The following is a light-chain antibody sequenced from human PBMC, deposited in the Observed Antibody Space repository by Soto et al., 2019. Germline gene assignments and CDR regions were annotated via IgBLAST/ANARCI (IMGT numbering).Light chain of an antibody. CDR1: QDISDY. CDR2: DAS. CDR3: QQFDNLIS. V-gene: IGKV1-33*01. J-gene: IGKJ4*01. Sequence: IQMTQSPSSLSASVGDRVTITCQASQDISDYLNWYQQKPGEAPNLLIYDASTLATGVPSRFRGSGSWTDFTLTISSLQPEDLGTYFCQQFDNLISFGGGTKVEIK.